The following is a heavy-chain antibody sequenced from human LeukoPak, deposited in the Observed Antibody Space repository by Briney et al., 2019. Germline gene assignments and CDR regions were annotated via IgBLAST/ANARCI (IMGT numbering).Heavy chain of an antibody. CDR1: DFTFSSHW. J-gene: IGHJ5*01. CDR3: AREIPRVIIPGAFDC. CDR2: IKTDGSER. Sequence: GGSLRLSCAASDFTFSSHWMSWVRQAPGKGLEWVANIKTDGSERYYVDSVKGRFTISRDNAKNFLYLQMDSLRAEDTALYYCAREIPRVIIPGAFDCWGQGTLVTVSS. V-gene: IGHV3-7*01. D-gene: IGHD2-21*01.